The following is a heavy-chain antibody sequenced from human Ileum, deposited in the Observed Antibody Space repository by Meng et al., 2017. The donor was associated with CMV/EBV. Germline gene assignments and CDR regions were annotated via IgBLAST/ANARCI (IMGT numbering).Heavy chain of an antibody. CDR3: ARGARVYGMDV. J-gene: IGHJ6*02. Sequence: SQTLSLTRSVSGGSVSRGTYYWSWIRQTPAKGLEWIGYIYYSRSTSYNPSLKSRVTILIDTSKKQFSLRLSYVSAADTAVYYCARGARVYGMDVWGQGTAVTVSS. CDR2: IYYSRST. V-gene: IGHV4-61*01. CDR1: GGSVSRGTYY.